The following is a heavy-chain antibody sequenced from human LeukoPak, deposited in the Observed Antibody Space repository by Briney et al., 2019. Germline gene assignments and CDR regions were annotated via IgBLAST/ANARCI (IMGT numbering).Heavy chain of an antibody. CDR1: GFTFSSNS. Sequence: GGSLRLSCAASGFTFSSNSMNWVRQAPGKGLEWVSYISSTGGTIYYADSVKGRFTISRDNAKNSLYLQMNSLRAEDTAVYYCARVAAVSSSWSYNYFDYWGQGTLVTVSS. V-gene: IGHV3-48*04. D-gene: IGHD6-13*01. J-gene: IGHJ4*02. CDR3: ARVAAVSSSWSYNYFDY. CDR2: ISSTGGTI.